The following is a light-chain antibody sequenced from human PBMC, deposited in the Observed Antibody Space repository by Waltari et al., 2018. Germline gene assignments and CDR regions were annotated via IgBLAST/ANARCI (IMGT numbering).Light chain of an antibody. V-gene: IGKV1-33*01. CDR2: DAS. CDR1: QDIRKN. J-gene: IGKJ4*01. CDR3: QQYANLPLT. Sequence: DIQMTQSPSSLSASVGDRVTITCQASQDIRKNLNWFQQKPGKAPQVLIFDASKSQAAVPSRFSGSGSGTDFAFTISSLQPEDSGTYFCQQYANLPLTFGGGTRVEIK.